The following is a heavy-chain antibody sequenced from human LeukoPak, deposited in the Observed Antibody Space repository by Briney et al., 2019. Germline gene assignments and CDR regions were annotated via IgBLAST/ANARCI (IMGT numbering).Heavy chain of an antibody. D-gene: IGHD1-1*01. CDR2: INHTGST. Sequence: DPSETLSLTWAVYGGSFSGYYLSWIRQPPGNGLEWIGEINHTGSTNYNPSLKSRVTISVDTSKNQFSLKLSSVTAADTAVYYCARGSTGTDAFDICGQGKMVTVSS. CDR3: ARGSTGTDAFDI. J-gene: IGHJ3*02. V-gene: IGHV4-34*01. CDR1: GGSFSGYY.